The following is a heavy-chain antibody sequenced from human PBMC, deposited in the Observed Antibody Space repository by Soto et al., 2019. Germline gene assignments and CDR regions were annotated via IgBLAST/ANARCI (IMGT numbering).Heavy chain of an antibody. J-gene: IGHJ5*02. V-gene: IGHV4-30-4*01. CDR3: DRGARLDYYDSSGYLNWFDP. Sequence: SETLSLTCTVSCGSISSGDYYWSWIRQPPGKGLEWIGYIYYSGSTYYNPSLKSRVTISVDTSKNQFSLKLSSVTAADTAVYYCDRGARLDYYDSSGYLNWFDPWGKGTLVTVSS. CDR2: IYYSGST. CDR1: CGSISSGDYY. D-gene: IGHD3-22*01.